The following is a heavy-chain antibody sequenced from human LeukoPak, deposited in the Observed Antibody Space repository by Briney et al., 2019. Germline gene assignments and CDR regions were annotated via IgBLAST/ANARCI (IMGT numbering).Heavy chain of an antibody. J-gene: IGHJ4*02. Sequence: GGSLRLSCAVSGFTFSNYWMSWVRQAPGKGLEWVATIKQDGSEKYYVDFVKGRFTISRDNAKNSLYLQMNSLRAEDTAVYYCANGGAVVPPDYWGQGTLVTVSS. CDR1: GFTFSNYW. V-gene: IGHV3-7*03. CDR3: ANGGAVVPPDY. CDR2: IKQDGSEK. D-gene: IGHD2-2*01.